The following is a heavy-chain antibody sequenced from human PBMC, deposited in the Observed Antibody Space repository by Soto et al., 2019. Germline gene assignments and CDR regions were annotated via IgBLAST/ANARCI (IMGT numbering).Heavy chain of an antibody. Sequence: PVGSLRLSGAASGFNFHTYSMHWVRQAPDKGLEWVAVISYDGSNKFNADSVKGRFTISRDNSENTLYLQMNSLRADDAAMYYCARERGWYASGYYYGMDVWGQGTAVTVSS. D-gene: IGHD6-19*01. CDR1: GFNFHTYS. V-gene: IGHV3-30*04. CDR2: ISYDGSNK. J-gene: IGHJ6*02. CDR3: ARERGWYASGYYYGMDV.